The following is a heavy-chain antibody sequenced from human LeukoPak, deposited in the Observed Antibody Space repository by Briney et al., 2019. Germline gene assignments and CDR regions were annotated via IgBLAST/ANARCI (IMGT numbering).Heavy chain of an antibody. J-gene: IGHJ4*02. CDR2: INHSGST. CDR1: GGSFSGYY. V-gene: IGHV4-34*01. D-gene: IGHD6-13*01. Sequence: SETLSLTCTVYGGSFSGYYWSWIRQPPGKGLEWIGEINHSGSTSYNPSLKSRVTISVDTSKNQFSLKLSSVTAADTAVYYCARFAYSSSWPDYWGQGTLVTVSS. CDR3: ARFAYSSSWPDY.